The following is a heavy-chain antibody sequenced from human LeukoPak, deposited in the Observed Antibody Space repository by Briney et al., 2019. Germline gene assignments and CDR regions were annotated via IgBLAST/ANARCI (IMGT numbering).Heavy chain of an antibody. V-gene: IGHV1-24*01. J-gene: IGHJ4*02. Sequence: ASVKVSCKVSGYTLTELSMHWVRQAPGKGLEWMGGFDPEDGETIYAQKFQGRVTMTVDTSTDTAYMELSSLRSEDTAVYYCATSRGATAMVTDYFDYWGQGTLVTVSS. CDR2: FDPEDGET. CDR3: ATSRGATAMVTDYFDY. D-gene: IGHD5-18*01. CDR1: GYTLTELS.